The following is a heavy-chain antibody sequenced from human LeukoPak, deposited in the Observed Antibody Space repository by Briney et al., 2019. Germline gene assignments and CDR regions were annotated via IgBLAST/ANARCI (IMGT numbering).Heavy chain of an antibody. D-gene: IGHD3-22*01. CDR3: ARGFGVYYYDSSGYYYDY. CDR1: GYTFTGYY. V-gene: IGHV1-2*02. Sequence: GASVKVSCKASGYTFTGYYMHWVRQAPGQGLEWVGWINPNSGGTNYAQKFQGRVTMTRDTSISTAYMELSRLRSDDTAVYYCARGFGVYYYDSSGYYYDYWGQGTLVTVSS. CDR2: INPNSGGT. J-gene: IGHJ4*02.